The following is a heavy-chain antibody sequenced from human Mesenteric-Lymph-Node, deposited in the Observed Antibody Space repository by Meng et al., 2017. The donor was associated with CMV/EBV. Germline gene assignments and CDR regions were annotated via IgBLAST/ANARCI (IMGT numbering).Heavy chain of an antibody. CDR3: ARELARGGY. V-gene: IGHV1-18*01. CDR1: CYTFTVFC. Sequence: QLVRAVAEGKTHGGTMKVSCKTSCYTFTVFCISVAPPAPRLGLQWMAYISPYNGDTNHAQMLQGRVALTTDTSTSTVYMELGSLTSDDTAMYYCARELARGGYWGQGTLVTVSS. CDR2: ISPYNGDT. J-gene: IGHJ4*02.